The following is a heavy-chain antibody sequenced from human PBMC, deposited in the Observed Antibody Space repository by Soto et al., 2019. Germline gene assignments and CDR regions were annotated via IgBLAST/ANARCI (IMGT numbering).Heavy chain of an antibody. J-gene: IGHJ5*01. CDR1: GDSMTSPPYY. CDR2: VYYRGAT. Sequence: PSETLSLTCNVSGDSMTSPPYYWGWIRQPPGKGLEWIGTVYYRGATYYNPSLRGRLTVSADTSKNYFSLRLTSVTAADTAVYDCARHDDWFDPWGQGTTVTVSS. V-gene: IGHV4-39*01. CDR3: ARHDDWFDP.